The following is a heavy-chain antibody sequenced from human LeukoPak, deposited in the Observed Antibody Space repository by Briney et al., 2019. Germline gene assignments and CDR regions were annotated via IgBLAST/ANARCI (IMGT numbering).Heavy chain of an antibody. CDR1: GFTFSSYA. V-gene: IGHV3-23*01. Sequence: PGGSLRLSCAASGFTFSSYAMSWVRQAPGKGLEWVSDINGSGGSTYYADSVKGRFTISRDNSQNTLYLQLNSLRAEDTAVYYCARGRHCSGGSCWRNWFDPWGQGTLVTVSS. CDR2: INGSGGST. J-gene: IGHJ5*02. D-gene: IGHD2-15*01. CDR3: ARGRHCSGGSCWRNWFDP.